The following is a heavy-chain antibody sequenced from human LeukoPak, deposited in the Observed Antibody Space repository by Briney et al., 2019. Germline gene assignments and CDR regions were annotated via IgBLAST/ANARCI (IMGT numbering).Heavy chain of an antibody. J-gene: IGHJ5*02. CDR3: ARVTGPIAVAGTNWFDP. D-gene: IGHD6-19*01. CDR2: INHSGST. CDR1: GGSFSGYY. V-gene: IGHV4-34*01. Sequence: PSETLSLTCAVYGGSFSGYYWSWIRRPPGKGLEWIGEINHSGSTNYNPSLKSRVTISVDTSKNQFSLKLSSVTAADTAVYYCARVTGPIAVAGTNWFDPWGQGTLVTVSS.